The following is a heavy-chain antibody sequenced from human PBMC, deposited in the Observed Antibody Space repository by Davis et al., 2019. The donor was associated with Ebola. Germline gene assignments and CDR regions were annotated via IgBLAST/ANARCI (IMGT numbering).Heavy chain of an antibody. D-gene: IGHD3-16*02. CDR3: ARDQGIWGSYRYTGQLFDY. J-gene: IGHJ4*02. CDR2: INSDGSST. CDR1: GFTFSSYW. V-gene: IGHV3-74*01. Sequence: HTGGSLRLSCAASGFTFSSYWMHWVRQAPGKGLVWVSRINSDGSSTSYADSVKGRFTISRDNAKNSLYLQMNSLRAEDTAVYYCARDQGIWGSYRYTGQLFDYWGQGTLVTVSS.